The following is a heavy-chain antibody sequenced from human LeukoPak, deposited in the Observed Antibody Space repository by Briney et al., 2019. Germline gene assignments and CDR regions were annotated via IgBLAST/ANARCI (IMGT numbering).Heavy chain of an antibody. D-gene: IGHD6-13*01. V-gene: IGHV1-2*06. CDR2: INPNSGGT. CDR1: GYTFTGYY. CDR3: AREDSSWFFPFDY. J-gene: IGHJ4*02. Sequence: GASVKVSCKASGYTFTGYYMHWVRQAPGQGLEWMGRINPNSGGTNYAQKFQGRVTMTRDTSISTAYMELSRLRSDDTAVYYCAREDSSWFFPFDYWGQGTLVTVSS.